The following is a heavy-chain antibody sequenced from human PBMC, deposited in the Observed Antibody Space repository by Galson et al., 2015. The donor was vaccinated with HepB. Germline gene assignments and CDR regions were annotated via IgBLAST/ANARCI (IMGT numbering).Heavy chain of an antibody. CDR3: AKDQSYDFWSGYYSHYGMDV. J-gene: IGHJ6*02. CDR2: INPSGGST. V-gene: IGHV1-46*01. D-gene: IGHD3-3*01. CDR1: GYMFTTYY. Sequence: SVKVSCKASGYMFTTYYMHWVRQAPGQGLEWMGIINPSGGSTSYAQKFQDRVTMTRDTSASTVYMELSSLGSEDTAVYYCAKDQSYDFWSGYYSHYGMDVWGQGTTVTVSS.